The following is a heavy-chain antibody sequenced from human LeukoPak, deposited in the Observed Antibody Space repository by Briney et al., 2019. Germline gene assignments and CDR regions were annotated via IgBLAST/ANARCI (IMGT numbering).Heavy chain of an antibody. CDR3: ASNLNNYYYYMDV. CDR1: GYTCTSYG. V-gene: IGHV1-18*01. CDR2: ISAYNGNT. Sequence: ASVKVSCKASGYTCTSYGISWVRQAPGQGLEWMGWISAYNGNTNYAQKLQGRVTMTTDTSTSTAYMELRSLRSDDTAVYYCASNLNNYYYYMDVWGKGTTVTVSS. J-gene: IGHJ6*03.